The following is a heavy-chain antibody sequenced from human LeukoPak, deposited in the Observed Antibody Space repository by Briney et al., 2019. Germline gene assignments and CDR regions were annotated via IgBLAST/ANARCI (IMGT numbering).Heavy chain of an antibody. V-gene: IGHV4-61*02. Sequence: SETLSLTCTVSGGSISSGSYYWSWIRQPAGKGLEWIGRIYTSGSTNYNPSLKSRVTISVDTSKNQFSLKLSSVTAADTAVYYCARGDYGGSVDYWGQGTLVTVSS. CDR3: ARGDYGGSVDY. D-gene: IGHD4-23*01. CDR1: GGSISSGSYY. J-gene: IGHJ4*02. CDR2: IYTSGST.